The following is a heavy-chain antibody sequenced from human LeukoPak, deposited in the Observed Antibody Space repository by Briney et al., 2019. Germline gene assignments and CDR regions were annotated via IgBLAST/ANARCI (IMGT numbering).Heavy chain of an antibody. CDR3: ASSLVGINDY. CDR1: GYTFTSHD. Sequence: ASVKVSCKTSGYTFTSHDINWVRQAPGQGLQWMGWMNPNSGNTGYAQQFHGRVTMTRDTSISTAYMELRGLRSEDTAMYCCASSLVGINDYWGQGTLVIVSS. J-gene: IGHJ4*02. CDR2: MNPNSGNT. D-gene: IGHD2-8*02. V-gene: IGHV1-8*01.